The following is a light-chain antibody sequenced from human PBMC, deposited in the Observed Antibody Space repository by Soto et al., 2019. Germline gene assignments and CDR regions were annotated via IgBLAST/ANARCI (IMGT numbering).Light chain of an antibody. Sequence: DIQMTQSPSTLSASVGERVTITCRASQSISSWLAWYQQKPGKAHKLLIYDASSLESGVPSRFSGSGSGTEFTLTISSLQPDDFATYYCQQYNSYSPTFGQGTTVDIK. CDR1: QSISSW. J-gene: IGKJ1*01. CDR2: DAS. V-gene: IGKV1-5*01. CDR3: QQYNSYSPT.